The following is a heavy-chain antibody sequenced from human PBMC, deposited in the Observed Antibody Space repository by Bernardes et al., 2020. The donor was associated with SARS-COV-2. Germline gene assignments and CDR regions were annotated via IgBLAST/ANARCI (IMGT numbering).Heavy chain of an antibody. Sequence: GGSLRLSCAASGFTFSSSAMSWVRQAPGKGLEWVSAIRAADHNAFYADSVKGRFTISRDNSKNTLYLQMNALRAEDTAIYYCVKGGRDSDYWGQGTLVTVAS. J-gene: IGHJ4*02. CDR2: IRAADHNA. V-gene: IGHV3-23*01. D-gene: IGHD5-18*01. CDR1: GFTFSSSA. CDR3: VKGGRDSDY.